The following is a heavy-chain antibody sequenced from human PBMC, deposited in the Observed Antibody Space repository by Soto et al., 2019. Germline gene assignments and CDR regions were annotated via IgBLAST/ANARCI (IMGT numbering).Heavy chain of an antibody. D-gene: IGHD2-15*01. Sequence: QVQLQESGPGLVKPSQTLSLTCTVSGGSISSGTYYWTWVRQRPGEGLAWLGFISHSGRTSYNPSLKSRAAISVDTSENQFSLRLSSVTAADTAVYFCARDSDYCTGGSCYGNFDFWGQGTLVTVSS. CDR3: ARDSDYCTGGSCYGNFDF. V-gene: IGHV4-31*03. CDR1: GGSISSGTYY. CDR2: ISHSGRT. J-gene: IGHJ4*02.